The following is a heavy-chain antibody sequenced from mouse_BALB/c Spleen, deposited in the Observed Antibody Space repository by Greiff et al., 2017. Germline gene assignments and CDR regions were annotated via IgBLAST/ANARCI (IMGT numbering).Heavy chain of an antibody. V-gene: IGHV1S135*01. CDR3: ARSRDYGSSAWFAY. D-gene: IGHD1-1*01. Sequence: VQLQQSGPELVKPGASVKVSCKASGYAFTSYNMYCVKQSHGKSLEWIGYIDPYNGGTSYNQKFKGKATLTVDKSSSTAYMHLNSLTSEDSAVYYCARSRDYGSSAWFAYWGQGTLVTVSA. CDR1: GYAFTSYN. CDR2: IDPYNGGT. J-gene: IGHJ3*01.